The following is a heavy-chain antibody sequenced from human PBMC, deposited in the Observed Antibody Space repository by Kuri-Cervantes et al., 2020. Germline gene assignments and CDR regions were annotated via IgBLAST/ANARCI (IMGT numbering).Heavy chain of an antibody. CDR3: ARARWFRESPLAYYYMDV. J-gene: IGHJ6*03. CDR1: GFTFSSYS. D-gene: IGHD3-10*01. V-gene: IGHV3-74*01. CDR2: INSDGSST. Sequence: GESLKISCAASGFTFSSYSINWVRQAPGKGLVGVSRINSDGSSTSYADSVKGRFTISRDNAKNTLYLQMNSLRAEDTAVYYCARARWFRESPLAYYYMDVWGKGTTVTVSS.